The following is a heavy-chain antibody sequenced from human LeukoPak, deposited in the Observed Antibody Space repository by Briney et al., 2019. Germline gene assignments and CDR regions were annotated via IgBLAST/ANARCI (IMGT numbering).Heavy chain of an antibody. J-gene: IGHJ2*01. CDR3: ARDRGRWLQFVWYFDL. CDR2: IYHSGST. V-gene: IGHV4-4*02. D-gene: IGHD5-24*01. Sequence: SGTLSLTCAVSGGSISSSNWWSWVRPPPGKGLECIGEIYHSGSTNYNPSLKSRVTISVDKSKNQFSLKLSSVTAADTAVYYCARDRGRWLQFVWYFDLWGRGTLVTVSS. CDR1: GGSISSSNW.